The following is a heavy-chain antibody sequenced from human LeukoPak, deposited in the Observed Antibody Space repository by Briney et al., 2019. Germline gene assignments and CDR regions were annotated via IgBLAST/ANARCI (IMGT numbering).Heavy chain of an antibody. D-gene: IGHD4-17*01. CDR1: GFTFSSYW. V-gene: IGHV3-7*01. CDR3: TTDLGDYGDYVRC. J-gene: IGHJ4*02. CDR2: IKKDGSEK. Sequence: GGSLRLSCAASGFTFSSYWMSWVRQAPGKGLEWVANIKKDGSEKNYEDSVKGRFTISRDNAKDSLYVQMNSLRAEDTAVYYCTTDLGDYGDYVRCWGQGTLVTVSS.